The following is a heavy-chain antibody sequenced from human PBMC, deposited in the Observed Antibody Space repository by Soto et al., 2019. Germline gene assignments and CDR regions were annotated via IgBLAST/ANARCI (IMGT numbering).Heavy chain of an antibody. CDR2: ISYDGSNK. Sequence: PGGSLRLSCAASGFTFSSYGMHWVRQAPGKGLEWVAVISYDGSNKYYADSVKGRFTISRDNSKNTLYLQMNSLRAEDTAVYYCAKESGFIVGATTSPVYYFDYWGQGTLVTVSS. CDR1: GFTFSSYG. D-gene: IGHD1-26*01. V-gene: IGHV3-30*18. CDR3: AKESGFIVGATTSPVYYFDY. J-gene: IGHJ4*02.